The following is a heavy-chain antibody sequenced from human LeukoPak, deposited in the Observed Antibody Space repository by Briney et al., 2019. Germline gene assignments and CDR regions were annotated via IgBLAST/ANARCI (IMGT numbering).Heavy chain of an antibody. CDR2: IYYSGST. J-gene: IGHJ4*02. V-gene: IGHV4-59*08. CDR3: ARLTVRSGYLYYFDY. Sequence: SETLSLTCTVSGGSISSYYWSWIRQPPGKGLEWIGCIYYSGSTNYNPSLKSRVSISVDTSKNQFSLKLSSVTAADTAVYYCARLTVRSGYLYYFDYWGQGTLVTVSS. CDR1: GGSISSYY. D-gene: IGHD3-3*01.